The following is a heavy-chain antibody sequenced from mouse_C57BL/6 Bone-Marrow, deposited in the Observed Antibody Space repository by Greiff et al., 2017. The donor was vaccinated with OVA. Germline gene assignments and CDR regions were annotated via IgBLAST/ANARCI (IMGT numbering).Heavy chain of an antibody. J-gene: IGHJ4*01. CDR1: GYTFTGYW. CDR3: AIRCYYAMDY. Sequence: QVQLQQSGAELMKPGASVKLSCKATGYTFTGYWIEWVKQRPGHGLEWIGEILPGSGSTNYNGKFKGKATFTADTSSNTAYMQLSSLTTEDSAIYYCAIRCYYAMDYWGQGTSGTVSA. V-gene: IGHV1-9*01. CDR2: ILPGSGST.